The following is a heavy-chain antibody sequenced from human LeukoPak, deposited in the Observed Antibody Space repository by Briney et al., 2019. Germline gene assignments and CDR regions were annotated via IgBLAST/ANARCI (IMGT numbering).Heavy chain of an antibody. CDR1: GGSIGGGGYY. J-gene: IGHJ4*02. CDR3: AREASGYYTWGDYFDY. V-gene: IGHV4-31*03. Sequence: SETLSLTCTVSGGSIGGGGYYWSWIRQHPGKGLECIGYIYDSGSTYYNPSLKSRITISVDTSKNQLFLKLNSVTAADTAVYYCAREASGYYTWGDYFDYWGQGTLVTVSS. CDR2: IYDSGST. D-gene: IGHD3-3*01.